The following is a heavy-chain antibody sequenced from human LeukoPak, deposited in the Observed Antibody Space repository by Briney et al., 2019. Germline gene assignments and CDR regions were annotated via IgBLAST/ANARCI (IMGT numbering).Heavy chain of an antibody. CDR3: ASLTREYYYDTSGYYYTRNY. CDR1: GFTFSSYS. V-gene: IGHV3-21*01. CDR2: ISSSSSYI. D-gene: IGHD3-22*01. J-gene: IGHJ4*02. Sequence: GGSLRLSCAASGFTFSSYSMNWVRQAPGKGLEWVSSISSSSSYIYYADSVKGRFTISRDNAKNSLYLQMNSLRAEDTAVYYCASLTREYYYDTSGYYYTRNYWGQGTLVTVSS.